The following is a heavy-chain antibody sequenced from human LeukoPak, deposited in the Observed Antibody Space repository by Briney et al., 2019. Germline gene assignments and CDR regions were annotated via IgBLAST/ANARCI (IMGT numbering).Heavy chain of an antibody. D-gene: IGHD2-2*01. CDR1: GGSISSYY. V-gene: IGHV4-59*01. Sequence: PSETLSLTCTVSGGSISSYYWSWIRQPPGKGLEWIGYIYYSGSTNYNPSLKSRVTISVDTSKNQFSLKLSSVTAADTAVYYCAKHLGYCSSTSCYATYYYGMDVWGQGTTVTVSS. CDR2: IYYSGST. J-gene: IGHJ6*02. CDR3: AKHLGYCSSTSCYATYYYGMDV.